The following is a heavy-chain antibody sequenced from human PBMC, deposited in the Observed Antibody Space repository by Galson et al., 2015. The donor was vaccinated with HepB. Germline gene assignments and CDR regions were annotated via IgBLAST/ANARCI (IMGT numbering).Heavy chain of an antibody. V-gene: IGHV3-23*01. Sequence: SLRLSCAAAGSIFSNYAMSWVRQAPGKGLEWVSVISGSGGSTYYADSVKGRFTISRDNSKNTLYLQMNSLRAEDTAVYYCAKGTGQSFLVGERVATFDIWGQGTMVTVSS. J-gene: IGHJ3*02. CDR2: ISGSGGST. CDR3: AKGTGQSFLVGERVATFDI. D-gene: IGHD1-26*01. CDR1: GSIFSNYA.